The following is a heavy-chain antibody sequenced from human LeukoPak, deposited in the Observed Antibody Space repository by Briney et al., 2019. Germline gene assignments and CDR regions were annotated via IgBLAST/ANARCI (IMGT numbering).Heavy chain of an antibody. Sequence: GGSLRLSCAASGFTFSSYSMNWVRQAPGKGLEWVSSISSSSSYIYYADSVKDRFTISRDNAKNSLYLQMNSLRAEDTAVYYCARDSPRPYSGYDYDAFDIWGQGTMVTVSS. J-gene: IGHJ3*02. V-gene: IGHV3-21*01. CDR3: ARDSPRPYSGYDYDAFDI. CDR1: GFTFSSYS. CDR2: ISSSSSYI. D-gene: IGHD5-12*01.